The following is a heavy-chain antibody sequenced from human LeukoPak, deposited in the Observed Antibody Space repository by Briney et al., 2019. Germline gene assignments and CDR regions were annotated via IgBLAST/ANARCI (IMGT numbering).Heavy chain of an antibody. D-gene: IGHD4-17*01. CDR1: GGSISSYY. J-gene: IGHJ4*02. V-gene: IGHV4-59*01. CDR3: ARAVTTSKAVDY. CDR2: IYYSGST. Sequence: SETLSLTCTVSGGSISSYYWSWIRQPPGKGLEWIGYIYYSGSTNYNPSLKSRATISVDTSKNQFSLKLSSVTAADTAVYYCARAVTTSKAVDYWGQGTLVTVSS.